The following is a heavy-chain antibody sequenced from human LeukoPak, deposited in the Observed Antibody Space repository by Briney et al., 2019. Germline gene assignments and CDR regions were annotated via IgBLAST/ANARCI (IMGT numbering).Heavy chain of an antibody. V-gene: IGHV5-10-1*01. CDR2: IDPSDSYT. CDR3: ARLVIAAAGVNWFDP. D-gene: IGHD6-13*01. Sequence: GESLKISCKGSGYSFTSYWISWVRQMPGKGLEWMGRIDPSDSYTNYSPSFQGHVTTSADKSISTAYLQWSSLKASDTAMYYCARLVIAAAGVNWFDPWGQGTLVTVSS. J-gene: IGHJ5*02. CDR1: GYSFTSYW.